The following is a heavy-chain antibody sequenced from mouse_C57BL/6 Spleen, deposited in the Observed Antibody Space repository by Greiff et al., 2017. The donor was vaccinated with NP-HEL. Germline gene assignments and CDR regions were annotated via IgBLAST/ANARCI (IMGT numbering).Heavy chain of an antibody. CDR1: GYTFTDYY. D-gene: IGHD3-3*01. CDR2: INPNNGGT. J-gene: IGHJ1*03. V-gene: IGHV1-26*01. CDR3: ARCCYGYFDV. Sequence: EVQLQQSGPELVKPGASVKISCKASGYTFTDYYMNWVKQSHGKSLEWIGDINPNNGGTSYNQKFKGKATLTVDKSSSTAYMELRSLTSEDSAVYYCARCCYGYFDVWGTGTTVTVSA.